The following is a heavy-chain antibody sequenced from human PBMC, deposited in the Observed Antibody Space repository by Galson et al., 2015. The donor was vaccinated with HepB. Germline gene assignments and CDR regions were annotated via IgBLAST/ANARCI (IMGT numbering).Heavy chain of an antibody. CDR2: ISSSSSTI. V-gene: IGHV3-48*02. Sequence: SLRLSCAASGFTFSSYSMNWVRQAPGKGLEWVSYISSSSSTIYYADSVKGRFTISRDNAKNSLYLQMNSLRDEDTAVYYCAREGCSSTSCYSDRGAYYYYGMDVWGQGTTVTVSS. J-gene: IGHJ6*02. CDR3: AREGCSSTSCYSDRGAYYYYGMDV. D-gene: IGHD2-2*02. CDR1: GFTFSSYS.